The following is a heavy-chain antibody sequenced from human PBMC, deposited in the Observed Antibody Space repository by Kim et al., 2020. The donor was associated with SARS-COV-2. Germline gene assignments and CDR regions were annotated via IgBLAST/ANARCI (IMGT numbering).Heavy chain of an antibody. CDR2: ISSSSSTI. J-gene: IGHJ6*02. CDR3: ARGTRYFDWGPYGMDV. D-gene: IGHD3-9*01. CDR1: GFTFSSYS. V-gene: IGHV3-48*02. Sequence: GGSLRLSCAASGFTFSSYSMNWVRQAPGKGLEWVSYISSSSSTIYYADSVKGRFTISRDNAKNSLYLQMNSLRDEDTAVYYCARGTRYFDWGPYGMDVWGQGTTVTVSS.